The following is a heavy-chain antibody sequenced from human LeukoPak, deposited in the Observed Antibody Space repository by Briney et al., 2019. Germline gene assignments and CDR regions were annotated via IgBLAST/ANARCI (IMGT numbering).Heavy chain of an antibody. Sequence: SETLSXXXXXYXXXXXXYXXSRIRXPPGKGLEWIGEINHSGSTNYNPSLKSRVTISVDTSKNQFSLKLSSVTAADTAVYYCARKAGYSYGRHYYYMDVWGKGTTVTVSS. D-gene: IGHD5-18*01. CDR2: INHSGST. J-gene: IGHJ6*03. CDR1: XXXXXXYX. CDR3: ARKAGYSYGRHYYYMDV. V-gene: IGHV4-34*01.